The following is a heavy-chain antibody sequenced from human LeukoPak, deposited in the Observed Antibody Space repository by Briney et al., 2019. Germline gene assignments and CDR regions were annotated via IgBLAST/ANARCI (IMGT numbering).Heavy chain of an antibody. CDR2: INGDGSIT. J-gene: IGHJ4*02. CDR3: AKAPVTTCSGAYCYPFDY. Sequence: GGSLRLSCAASGFTFSNYWMHWVRQGPGKGLVWVSRINGDGSITAYADSVKGRFTISRDSSKNTLYLQMNRLRAEDAAVYYCAKAPVTTCSGAYCYPFDYWGQGTLVTVSS. D-gene: IGHD2-21*01. CDR1: GFTFSNYW. V-gene: IGHV3-74*01.